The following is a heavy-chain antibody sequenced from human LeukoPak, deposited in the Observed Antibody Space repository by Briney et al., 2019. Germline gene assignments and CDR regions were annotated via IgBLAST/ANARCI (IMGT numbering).Heavy chain of an antibody. CDR2: ISSSGSTI. D-gene: IGHD5-18*01. J-gene: IGHJ4*02. CDR1: GSTFSDYY. CDR3: ARVAIQLWLYYFDY. V-gene: IGHV3-11*04. Sequence: GGSLRLSCAASGSTFSDYYMSWIRQAPGKGLEWVSYISSSGSTIYYADSVKGRFTISRDNAKNSLYLQMNSLRAEDTAVYYCARVAIQLWLYYFDYWGQGTLVTVSS.